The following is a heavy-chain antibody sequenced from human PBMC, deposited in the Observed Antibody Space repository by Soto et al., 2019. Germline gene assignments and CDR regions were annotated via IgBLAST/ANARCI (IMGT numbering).Heavy chain of an antibody. CDR1: GFTCTRYS. Sequence: PXGSLRLSCAASGFTCTRYSMNWVRQAPGKGLEWVSSISSTTNYIYYGDSMKGRFTISRDNAKNSLYLEMNSLRAEDTAVYYCARESEDLTSNFDYWGQGTLVTVSS. CDR3: ARESEDLTSNFDY. V-gene: IGHV3-21*06. CDR2: ISSTTNYI. J-gene: IGHJ4*02.